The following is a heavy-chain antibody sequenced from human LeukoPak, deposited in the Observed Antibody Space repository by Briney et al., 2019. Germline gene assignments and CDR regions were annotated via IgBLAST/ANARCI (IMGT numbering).Heavy chain of an antibody. Sequence: ASVKVSCRASGYTFTAYSIHWVRQAPGQGLEWMGWINPNSGGTNYAQKFQDRVTVTRDTSSNIAYMELTSLGSDDTAVYYCARGGYSYGPYYYYYGMDVWGQGTTVTVSS. J-gene: IGHJ6*02. CDR2: INPNSGGT. CDR1: GYTFTAYS. V-gene: IGHV1-2*02. CDR3: ARGGYSYGPYYYYYGMDV. D-gene: IGHD5-18*01.